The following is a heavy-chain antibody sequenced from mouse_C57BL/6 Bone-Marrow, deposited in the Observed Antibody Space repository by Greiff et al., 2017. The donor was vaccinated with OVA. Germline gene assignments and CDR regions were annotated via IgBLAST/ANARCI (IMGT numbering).Heavy chain of an antibody. J-gene: IGHJ4*01. V-gene: IGHV1-74*01. Sequence: QVQLKQPGAELVKPGASVKVSCKASGYTFTSYWMHWVKQRPGQGLEWIGRIHPSDSDTNYNQKFKGKATLTVDKSSSTAYMQLSSLTSEDSAVYYCAIGDYDENYAMDYWGQGTSVTVSS. CDR3: AIGDYDENYAMDY. D-gene: IGHD2-4*01. CDR2: IHPSDSDT. CDR1: GYTFTSYW.